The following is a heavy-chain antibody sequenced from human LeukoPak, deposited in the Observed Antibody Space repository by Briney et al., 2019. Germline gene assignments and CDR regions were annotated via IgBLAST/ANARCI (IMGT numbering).Heavy chain of an antibody. J-gene: IGHJ6*03. CDR1: GGSISSYY. CDR3: ARCLYSYGYVTNYYYYYMDF. D-gene: IGHD5-18*01. V-gene: IGHV4-4*09. CDR2: IYTSGGT. Sequence: PSETLSLTCTVSGGSISSYYWSWIRQPPGKGLEWIGYIYTSGGTNYNPSLKSRVTISVDTSKNQFSLKLSSVTAADTAVYYCARCLYSYGYVTNYYYYYMDFWGKGTTVTVSS.